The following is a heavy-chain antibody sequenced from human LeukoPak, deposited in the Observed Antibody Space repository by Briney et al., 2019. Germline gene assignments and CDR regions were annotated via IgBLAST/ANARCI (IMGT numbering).Heavy chain of an antibody. J-gene: IGHJ4*02. V-gene: IGHV3-23*01. Sequence: GSLRLSCAASGFTFSSYAMSWVRQAPGKGLEWVSAISGNGRDTYYTDSVKGRFTISRDNSKNTLYLQMHSLRAEDTAIYYCARAAAVCSSTSCYGHYWGQGTLVTVSS. CDR3: ARAAAVCSSTSCYGHY. CDR1: GFTFSSYA. D-gene: IGHD2-2*01. CDR2: ISGNGRDT.